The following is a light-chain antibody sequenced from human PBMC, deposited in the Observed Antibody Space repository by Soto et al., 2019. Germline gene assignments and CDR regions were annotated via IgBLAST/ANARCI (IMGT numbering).Light chain of an antibody. J-gene: IGKJ4*01. V-gene: IGKV3-15*01. Sequence: EIVMTQSPATLSVSPGERATLSCRASQSVSTNLAWYQQKPGQAPRLLISGASTRATGIPARFSGSGSGTEFTLTISSLQSEDFAVYYCQQYHKSPLTFGGGTKVEI. CDR2: GAS. CDR1: QSVSTN. CDR3: QQYHKSPLT.